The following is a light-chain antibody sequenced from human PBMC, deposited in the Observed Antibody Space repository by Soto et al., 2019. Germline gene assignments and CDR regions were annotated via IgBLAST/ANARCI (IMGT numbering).Light chain of an antibody. V-gene: IGKV1-5*03. CDR1: QTISSC. CDR3: HHFSPYYTWT. Sequence: DMEISQARSSVVVAVGDRVGISCMASQTISSCLAWYQQKPGKAPNLLIYWASTLESGVPSRFRGSGSGTEFTLSISGLKTDDFANYYSHHFSPYYTWTFGQGTKVDI. J-gene: IGKJ1*01. CDR2: WAS.